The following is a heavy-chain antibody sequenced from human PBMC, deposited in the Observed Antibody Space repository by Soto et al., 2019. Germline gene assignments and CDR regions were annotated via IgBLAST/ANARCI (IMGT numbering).Heavy chain of an antibody. CDR2: ISWNSGSI. J-gene: IGHJ6*02. CDR1: GFTFDDYA. D-gene: IGHD3-10*01. Sequence: PGGSLRLSCAASGFTFDDYAMHWVRQAPGKGLEWVSGISWNSGSIGYADSVKGRFTISRDNAKNSLYLQMNSLRAEDTALYYCAKGYYYGFAGMDVWGQGTTVTVYS. CDR3: AKGYYYGFAGMDV. V-gene: IGHV3-9*01.